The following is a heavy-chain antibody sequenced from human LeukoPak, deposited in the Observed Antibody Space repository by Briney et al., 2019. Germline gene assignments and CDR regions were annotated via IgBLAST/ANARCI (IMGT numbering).Heavy chain of an antibody. V-gene: IGHV4-39*07. J-gene: IGHJ5*02. D-gene: IGHD3-16*01. CDR2: INHSGST. CDR3: ARVWDWFDP. Sequence: SETLSLTCTVSGGSISSGGYYWSWIRQPPGKGLEWIGEINHSGSTNYNPSLKSRVTISVDTSKNQFSLKLSSVTAADTAVYYCARVWDWFDPWGQGTLVTVSS. CDR1: GGSISSGGYY.